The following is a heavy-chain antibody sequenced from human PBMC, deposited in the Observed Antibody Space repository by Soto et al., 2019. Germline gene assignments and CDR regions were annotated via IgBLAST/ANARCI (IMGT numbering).Heavy chain of an antibody. D-gene: IGHD3-3*01. V-gene: IGHV3-33*03. J-gene: IGHJ4*02. CDR3: AKPSYDYWSGYYHPFDY. Sequence: QVQLVESGGGVVQPGRSQRLSCTASGFTFSSYGMHWVRQAPGKGLEWVAFIWHDGSNSYYVDSVKGRFTISRDKSKNTLYLQMNSLRAEDTAVYYCAKPSYDYWSGYYHPFDYWGQGTLVTVSS. CDR1: GFTFSSYG. CDR2: IWHDGSNS.